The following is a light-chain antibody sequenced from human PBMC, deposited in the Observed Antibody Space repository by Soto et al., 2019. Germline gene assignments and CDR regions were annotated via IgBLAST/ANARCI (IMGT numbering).Light chain of an antibody. V-gene: IGKV3-15*01. CDR3: QKYNNWPLT. Sequence: EIAMTQSPATLSVSPGERATLSCRASQSVNSNLAWYQQKPGQATRLLIYGASTRATGIPARFSGSGSGTEFTVTISSLQSEDFAVYYCQKYNNWPLTFGGGTKVEIK. CDR2: GAS. J-gene: IGKJ4*01. CDR1: QSVNSN.